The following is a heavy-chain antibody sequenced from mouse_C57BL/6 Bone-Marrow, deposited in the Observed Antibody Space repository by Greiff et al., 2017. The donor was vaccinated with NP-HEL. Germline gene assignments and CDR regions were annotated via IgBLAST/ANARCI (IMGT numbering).Heavy chain of an antibody. V-gene: IGHV1-4*01. CDR3: VRPLFRNWYFDV. CDR2: INPSSGYT. Sequence: QVQLQQSGAELARPGASVKMSCKASGYTFTSYTMHWVKQRPGQGLEWIGYINPSSGYTKYNQKFKDKATLTADKSSSTAYMQLSSLTSEDSAVYYCVRPLFRNWYFDVWGTGTTVTVSS. CDR1: GYTFTSYT. D-gene: IGHD6-1*01. J-gene: IGHJ1*03.